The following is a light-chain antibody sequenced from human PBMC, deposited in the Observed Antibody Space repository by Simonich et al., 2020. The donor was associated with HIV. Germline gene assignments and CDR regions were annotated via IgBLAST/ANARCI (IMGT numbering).Light chain of an antibody. V-gene: IGLV6-57*03. CDR1: SGSIATYY. CDR3: QSYDSNNHWV. CDR2: EDN. J-gene: IGLJ3*02. Sequence: NFMLTQPHSVLESPGKTVTISCTRSSGSIATYYVQWYPQRPGSAPTTVIYEDNQRPSGVPDRFSGSIDSSSNSASLTISGLKTEDEADYFCQSYDSNNHWVFGGGTKLTVL.